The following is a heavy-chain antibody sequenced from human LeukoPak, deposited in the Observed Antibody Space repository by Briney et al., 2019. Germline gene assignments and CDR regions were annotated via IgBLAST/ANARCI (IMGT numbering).Heavy chain of an antibody. D-gene: IGHD3-16*01. V-gene: IGHV1-2*02. CDR2: INPNSGGT. J-gene: IGHJ4*02. CDR3: AREKGVSSFDY. Sequence: ASVKVSCKASGYTFTGYYMHWVRQAPGQGLEWMGWINPNSGGTNYAQEFQGRVTITRDTSASTAYMELSSLRSEDMAVYYCAREKGVSSFDYWGQGTLVTVSS. CDR1: GYTFTGYY.